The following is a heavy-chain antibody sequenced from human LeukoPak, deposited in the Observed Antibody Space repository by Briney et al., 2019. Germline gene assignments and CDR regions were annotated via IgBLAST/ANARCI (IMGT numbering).Heavy chain of an antibody. CDR3: AKDIYGSGSHDAFHI. D-gene: IGHD3-10*01. Sequence: GGSLRLSCAASGFTFSDYYMSWIRQAPGKGLEWVSYISSSGSTIYYADSVKGRFTISRDNAKNSLYLQMNSLRAEDTALYYCAKDIYGSGSHDAFHIWGQGTMVTVSS. J-gene: IGHJ3*02. CDR2: ISSSGSTI. CDR1: GFTFSDYY. V-gene: IGHV3-11*01.